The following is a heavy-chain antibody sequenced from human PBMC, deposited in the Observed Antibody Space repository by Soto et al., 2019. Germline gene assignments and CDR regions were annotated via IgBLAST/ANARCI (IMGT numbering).Heavy chain of an antibody. V-gene: IGHV1-24*01. J-gene: IGHJ6*02. CDR2: FDPEDGET. D-gene: IGHD2-2*01. Sequence: ASVKVSCKVSGYTLTELSMHWVRQAPGKGLEWMGGFDPEDGETIYAQKFQGRVTMTEDTSTDTAYMELSSLRSEDTAVYYCATNNPAALTLDYYYGMDVWGQGTTVTVSS. CDR1: GYTLTELS. CDR3: ATNNPAALTLDYYYGMDV.